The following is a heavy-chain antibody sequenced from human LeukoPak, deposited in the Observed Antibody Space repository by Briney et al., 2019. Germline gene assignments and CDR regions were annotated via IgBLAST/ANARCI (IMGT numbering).Heavy chain of an antibody. CDR2: INLNSGAT. J-gene: IGHJ4*02. CDR3: ARIYGWTTSGTYELTDY. D-gene: IGHD1-26*01. CDR1: GFTFTDYY. Sequence: ASVRASCKASGFTFTDYYIHWVRQAPGQGLEWMGRINLNSGATNCAQKFQDKVTMTRDTSITTAYMELRSLTSDDTAIYYCARIYGWTTSGTYELTDYWGQGTLVTVSS. V-gene: IGHV1-2*06.